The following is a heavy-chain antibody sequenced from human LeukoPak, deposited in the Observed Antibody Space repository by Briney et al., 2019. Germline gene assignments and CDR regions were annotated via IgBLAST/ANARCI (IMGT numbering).Heavy chain of an antibody. CDR3: AKDLSYYYDSSGYAPDY. V-gene: IGHV3-30*02. CDR1: GITFTSYA. J-gene: IGHJ4*02. Sequence: GGSLRLSCAASGITFTSYAMTWVRQAPGKGLEWVAFIRYDGSNKYYADSVKGRFTISRDNSKNTLYLQMNSLRAEDTAVYYCAKDLSYYYDSSGYAPDYWGQGTLVTVSS. D-gene: IGHD3-22*01. CDR2: IRYDGSNK.